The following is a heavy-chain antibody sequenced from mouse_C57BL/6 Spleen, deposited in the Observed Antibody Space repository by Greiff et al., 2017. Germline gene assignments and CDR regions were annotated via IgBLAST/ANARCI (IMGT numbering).Heavy chain of an antibody. CDR3: ARSEAYGTTVVDV. Sequence: EVQLQQSGPELVKPGASVKISCKASGYTFTDYYMNWVKQSHGKSLEWIGDINPNNGGTSYNQKFKGKATLTVDKSSSTAYMELRSLTSEDSAVYYCARSEAYGTTVVDVWGTGTTVTVSS. D-gene: IGHD1-1*01. CDR2: INPNNGGT. V-gene: IGHV1-26*01. CDR1: GYTFTDYY. J-gene: IGHJ1*03.